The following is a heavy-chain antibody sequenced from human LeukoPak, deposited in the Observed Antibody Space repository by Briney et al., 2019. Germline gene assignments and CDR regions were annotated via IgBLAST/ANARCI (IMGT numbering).Heavy chain of an antibody. CDR2: INSDGSST. CDR3: GTSTKGHNYVDY. Sequence: PGGSLTLSCATSGFTFSSYWMHWVRQAPGKGLVWVSRINSDGSSTSYADSVKGRFTISRDNAKNPLYLQMNSLRGEDTGVYYCGTSTKGHNYVDYWGQGTLVTVCS. CDR1: GFTFSSYW. V-gene: IGHV3-74*01. D-gene: IGHD5-24*01. J-gene: IGHJ4*02.